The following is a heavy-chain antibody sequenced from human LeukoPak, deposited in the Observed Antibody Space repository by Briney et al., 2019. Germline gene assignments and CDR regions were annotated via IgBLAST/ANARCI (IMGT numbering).Heavy chain of an antibody. CDR1: GFTFSSYE. V-gene: IGHV3-48*03. Sequence: GGSLRLSCAASGFTFSSYEMNWVRQAPGKGLEWVSYISSSGSTIYYADSVKGRFTISRDNAKNSLYLQMNSLRAEDTVVYYCLGRSYSSGWYGGGAFDIWGQGTMVTVSS. CDR2: ISSSGSTI. J-gene: IGHJ3*02. CDR3: LGRSYSSGWYGGGAFDI. D-gene: IGHD6-19*01.